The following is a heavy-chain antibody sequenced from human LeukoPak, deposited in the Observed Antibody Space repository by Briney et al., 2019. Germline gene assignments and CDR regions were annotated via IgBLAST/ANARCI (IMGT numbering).Heavy chain of an antibody. Sequence: SETLSLTCAVYGGSFSGYYWNWIRQPAGKGLEWIGRIFPSWSTKYDPSLKSRVTMTVDTSKKHFSLKLRSVTAADTALYYCAREGGGFDYWGQGTLVTVSS. CDR3: AREGGGFDY. CDR2: IFPSWST. J-gene: IGHJ4*02. D-gene: IGHD3-16*01. CDR1: GGSFSGYY. V-gene: IGHV4-4*07.